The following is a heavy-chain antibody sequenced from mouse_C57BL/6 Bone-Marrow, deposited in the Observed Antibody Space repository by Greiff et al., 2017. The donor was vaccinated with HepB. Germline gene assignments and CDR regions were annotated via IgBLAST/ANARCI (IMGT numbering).Heavy chain of an antibody. CDR2: IYPGSGST. V-gene: IGHV1-81*01. J-gene: IGHJ3*01. CDR1: GYTFTSYG. Sequence: QVQLQQSGAELARPGASVKLSCKASGYTFTSYGISWVKQRTGQGLEWIGDIYPGSGSTNYNEKFKSKATLTVDTSSSTAYMQLSSLTSEDSAVYYCAREGAYWGQGTLVTVSA. CDR3: AREGAY.